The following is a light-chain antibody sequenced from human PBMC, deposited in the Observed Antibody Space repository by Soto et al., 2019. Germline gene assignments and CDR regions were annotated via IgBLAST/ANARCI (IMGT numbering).Light chain of an antibody. CDR2: DTT. Sequence: QAVVTQEPSLTVSPGGTVTLTCGSSTGAVTSGHYPYWFQQKPGQAPRTLIYDTTNKHSWTPARFAGSLLGGKAALTLAGAQTDDEADYYCLLSYSGTNWVFGGGTKLTVL. CDR1: TGAVTSGHY. CDR3: LLSYSGTNWV. V-gene: IGLV7-46*01. J-gene: IGLJ3*02.